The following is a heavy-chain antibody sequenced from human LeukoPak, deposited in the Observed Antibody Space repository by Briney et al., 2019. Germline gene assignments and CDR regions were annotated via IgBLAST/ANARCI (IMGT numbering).Heavy chain of an antibody. CDR2: IKQDGSEK. V-gene: IGHV3-7*01. CDR3: TRDRGGYTYGFKYYYYMDV. J-gene: IGHJ6*03. CDR1: GFTFSSDW. Sequence: GGSLRLSCAASGFTFSSDWMSWVRQAPGKGLEWVANIKQDGSEKYYVDSVKGRFTISRDNTKNSLYLQMNSLRAEDTAVYYCTRDRGGYTYGFKYYYYMDVWGKGTTVTVSS. D-gene: IGHD5-18*01.